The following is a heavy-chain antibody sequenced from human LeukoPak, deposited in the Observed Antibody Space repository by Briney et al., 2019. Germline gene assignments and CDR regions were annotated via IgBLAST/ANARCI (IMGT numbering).Heavy chain of an antibody. CDR3: ARVSGSSVLEWLLD. V-gene: IGHV3-48*02. CDR1: GFTFSSYS. J-gene: IGHJ4*02. CDR2: ISSSSSTI. Sequence: TGGSLRLSCAASGFTFSSYSMNWVRQAPGKGLEWVSYISSSSSTIYYADSVKGRFTVSRDNAKNSLYLQMNSLRDEDTAVYYCARVSGSSVLEWLLDWGQGTLVTVSP. D-gene: IGHD3-3*01.